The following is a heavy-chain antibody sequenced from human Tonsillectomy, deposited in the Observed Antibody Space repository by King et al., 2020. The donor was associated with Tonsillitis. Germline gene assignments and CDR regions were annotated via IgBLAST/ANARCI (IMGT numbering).Heavy chain of an antibody. Sequence: VQLVESGGGLVQPGGSLRLSCAASGFIFSTYDMHWVRQAPGKGLEWVSAIVTCGETFYAGSVKGRFTISRENAKNSLYLQMNSLRDGDTAVYYCARGGYYYYYGMDVWGQGTTVTVSS. CDR3: ARGGYYYYYGMDV. CDR2: IVTCGET. J-gene: IGHJ6*02. V-gene: IGHV3-13*01. CDR1: GFIFSTYD.